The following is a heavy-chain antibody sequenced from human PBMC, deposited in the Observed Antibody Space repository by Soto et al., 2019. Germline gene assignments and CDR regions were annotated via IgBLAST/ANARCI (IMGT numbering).Heavy chain of an antibody. J-gene: IGHJ4*02. V-gene: IGHV3-30*19. CDR1: GFTFSDFG. Sequence: PVGSLRLSCVESGFTFSDFGMHWVRQSPGEGLAWVASISKDGLDRYYSESVKGRFTISRDDSKNTVFLQMNSLKVEDTAAYFCASPREGQWLVFDHWGQRTLVTVSS. CDR3: ASPREGQWLVFDH. D-gene: IGHD6-19*01. CDR2: ISKDGLDR.